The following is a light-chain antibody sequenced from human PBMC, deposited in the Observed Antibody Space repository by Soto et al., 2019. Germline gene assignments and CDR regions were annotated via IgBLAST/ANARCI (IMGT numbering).Light chain of an antibody. CDR2: NNN. V-gene: IGLV1-44*01. J-gene: IGLJ2*01. CDR1: NSNIGSHA. Sequence: QSVLTQPPSASGTPGQRVTISCSGSNSNIGSHAVSWYQQLSGTAPKLLFYNNNQRPSGVPDRFSGSKSGTSASLAISGLQSEDEADYYCAAWDDSLNGHVVFGGGTKLTVL. CDR3: AAWDDSLNGHVV.